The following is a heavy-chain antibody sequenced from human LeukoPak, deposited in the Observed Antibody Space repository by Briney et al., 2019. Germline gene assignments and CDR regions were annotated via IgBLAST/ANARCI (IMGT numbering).Heavy chain of an antibody. J-gene: IGHJ6*03. Sequence: PGGSLRLSCAASGFIFSNAWMSWVRQAPGKGLEWVGRIKSKTDGGTTDYAAPVKGRFTISRDDSKNTLYLQMNSLKTEDTAVYYCTTDFWSGYAYYYYMDVWGKGTTVTVSS. V-gene: IGHV3-15*01. CDR3: TTDFWSGYAYYYYMDV. D-gene: IGHD3-3*01. CDR2: IKSKTDGGTT. CDR1: GFIFSNAW.